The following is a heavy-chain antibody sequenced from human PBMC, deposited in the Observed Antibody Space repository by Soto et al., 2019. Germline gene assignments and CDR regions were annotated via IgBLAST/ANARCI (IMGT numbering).Heavy chain of an antibody. CDR1: GFTFSSYS. D-gene: IGHD3-10*01. V-gene: IGHV3-21*01. CDR2: ISSSSSYI. CDR3: CRVASLASNWIDS. Sequence: PGGSLRLCCAASGFTFSSYSMNWVRQAPGKGLEWVSSISSSSSYIYYADSVKGRFTISRDNAKNSLYLQMNSLRAEDTAVYYCCRVASLASNWIDSRGQGPLVTVSS. J-gene: IGHJ5*01.